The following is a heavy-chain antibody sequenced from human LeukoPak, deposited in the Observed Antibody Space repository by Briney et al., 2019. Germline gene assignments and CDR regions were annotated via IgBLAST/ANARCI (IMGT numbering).Heavy chain of an antibody. CDR1: GYTFTSDD. V-gene: IGHV1-8*01. D-gene: IGHD3-10*01. J-gene: IGHJ4*02. CDR2: MNPNRGNT. Sequence: ASVKVSCKASGYTFTSDDINWVRQAPGQGLEWMGWMNPNRGNTGSAQKFQGRITMTRNTSISTAYMELSSLRSEDTAVCYCQVTMVRNSFDYWGQGTLVAVSS. CDR3: QVTMVRNSFDY.